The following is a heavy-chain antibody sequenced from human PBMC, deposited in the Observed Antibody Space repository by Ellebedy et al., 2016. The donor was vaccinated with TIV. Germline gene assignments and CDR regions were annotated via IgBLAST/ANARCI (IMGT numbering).Heavy chain of an antibody. Sequence: PGGSLRLSCAASGFTFSSYWMSWVRQAPGKGLEWVANIKQDGSEKYYVDSVKGRFTISRDNSKNTLYLQMNSLRAEDTAVYYCARGTGAAIQKRPDPPDYWGQGTLVTVSS. V-gene: IGHV3-7*01. D-gene: IGHD2-21*01. J-gene: IGHJ4*02. CDR1: GFTFSSYW. CDR2: IKQDGSEK. CDR3: ARGTGAAIQKRPDPPDY.